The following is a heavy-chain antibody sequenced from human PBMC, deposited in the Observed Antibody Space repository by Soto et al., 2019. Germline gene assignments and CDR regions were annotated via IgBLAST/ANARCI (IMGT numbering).Heavy chain of an antibody. CDR1: GFSLSTTGVG. CDR3: APRGGSGGYYVRSSYYNRINWFDP. Sequence: QITLKESGPTLVKPTQTLTLTCTFSGFSLSTTGVGVGWIRQPPGKALEWLALIYWDDDKRYSPSLNSSLTCSTDLSQYQEARNQTATEPVEPTKYYCAPRGGSGGYYVRSSYYNRINWFDPWAEGTLVTVSS. CDR2: IYWDDDK. V-gene: IGHV2-5*02. D-gene: IGHD3-22*01. J-gene: IGHJ5*02.